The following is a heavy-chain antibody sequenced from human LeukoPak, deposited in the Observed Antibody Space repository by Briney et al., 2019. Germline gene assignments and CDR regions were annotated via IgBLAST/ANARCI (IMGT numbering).Heavy chain of an antibody. CDR3: ARSQGVWFGEGYFDY. CDR1: GGSFSGYY. J-gene: IGHJ4*02. CDR2: INHSGST. V-gene: IGHV4-34*01. Sequence: PSETLSLTCAVYGGSFSGYYWSWIRQPPGKGLEWIGEINHSGSTNYNPSLKSRVTISVDTSKNQFSLKLSSVTAADTAVYYCARSQGVWFGEGYFDYWGQGTLVTISS. D-gene: IGHD3-10*01.